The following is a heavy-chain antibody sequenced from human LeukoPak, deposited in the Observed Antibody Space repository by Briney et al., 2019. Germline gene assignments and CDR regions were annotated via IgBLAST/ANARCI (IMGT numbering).Heavy chain of an antibody. V-gene: IGHV3-23*01. CDR1: GFTFSSNA. Sequence: GGSLRLSCAASGFTFSSNAMSWVRQAPGKGLEWLSAISGNGGSTYYADSVMGRFTISRDNSKNTLYLQMNSLRAEDTAVYYCAKRSSRYSFDYWGQGTLVTVSS. J-gene: IGHJ4*02. D-gene: IGHD3-22*01. CDR2: ISGNGGST. CDR3: AKRSSRYSFDY.